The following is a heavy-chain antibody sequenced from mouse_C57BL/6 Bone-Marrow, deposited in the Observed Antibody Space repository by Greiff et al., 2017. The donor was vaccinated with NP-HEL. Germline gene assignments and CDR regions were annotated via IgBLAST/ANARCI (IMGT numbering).Heavy chain of an antibody. J-gene: IGHJ3*01. CDR2: IFPGSGST. V-gene: IGHV1-56*01. Sequence: VKLQQSGPELVRPGASVKISCKAPGYTFTSHWMQWVRQRPGQGLEWIGEIFPGSGSTYYNEKFKGKATLTVDTSSSTAYMQLSSLPSEDAAVYFCARGGCYDRFFAYWGQGTLVTVSA. CDR1: GYTFTSHW. CDR3: ARGGCYDRFFAY. D-gene: IGHD1-1*02.